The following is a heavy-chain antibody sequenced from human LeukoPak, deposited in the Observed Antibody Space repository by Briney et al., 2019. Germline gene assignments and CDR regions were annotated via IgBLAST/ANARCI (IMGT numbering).Heavy chain of an antibody. CDR1: GYTFTGYY. Sequence: GASVKVSCKASGYTFTGYYMHWVRQAPGQGLEWMGWINPNSGGTNYAQKFQGRVTMTRDTSISTAYMELSRLRSDDTAVYYCARSVGDCTNGVCSYYFDYWGQGTLVTVSS. CDR2: INPNSGGT. D-gene: IGHD2-8*01. J-gene: IGHJ4*02. V-gene: IGHV1-2*02. CDR3: ARSVGDCTNGVCSYYFDY.